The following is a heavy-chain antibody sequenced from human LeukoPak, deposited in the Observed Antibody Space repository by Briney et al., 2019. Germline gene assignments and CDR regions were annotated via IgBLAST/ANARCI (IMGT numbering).Heavy chain of an antibody. J-gene: IGHJ4*02. CDR3: AKDPHPGIAVAGTLDY. CDR2: IQYDGSNK. CDR1: GFTFSSYG. Sequence: GGSLRLSCAASGFTFSSYGMHWVRQAPGKGLEWVAFIQYDGSNKYYADSVKGRFTISRDNSKNTLYLQMNSLRAEDTAVYYCAKDPHPGIAVAGTLDYWGQGTLVTVSS. V-gene: IGHV3-30*02. D-gene: IGHD6-19*01.